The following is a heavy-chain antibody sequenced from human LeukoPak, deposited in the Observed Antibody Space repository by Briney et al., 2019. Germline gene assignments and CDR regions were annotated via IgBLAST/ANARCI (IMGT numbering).Heavy chain of an antibody. J-gene: IGHJ4*02. CDR1: GFTFSGSA. CDR2: IRSKANSYAT. V-gene: IGHV3-73*01. CDR3: TTQGLRHKGEHFDY. D-gene: IGHD5-12*01. Sequence: GGSLRLSCAASGFTFSGSAMHWVRQASGKGLEWVGRIRSKANSYATAYAASVKGRFTISRDDSKNTAYLQMNSLKTEDTAVYYCTTQGLRHKGEHFDYWGQGTLVTVSS.